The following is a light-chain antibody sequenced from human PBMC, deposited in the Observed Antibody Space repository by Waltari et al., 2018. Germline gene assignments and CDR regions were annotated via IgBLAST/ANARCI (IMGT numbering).Light chain of an antibody. Sequence: EVVVTQSPVTLSLSAGERASLSCRASESVYKYLAWYQQRPGQPPRLLIYDTSNRAAGVPGRFRGSGYGTDFTLTITSLEAEDFAVYFCQQGSILPLTFGGGTRVEIK. CDR2: DTS. CDR1: ESVYKY. V-gene: IGKV3-11*01. CDR3: QQGSILPLT. J-gene: IGKJ4*01.